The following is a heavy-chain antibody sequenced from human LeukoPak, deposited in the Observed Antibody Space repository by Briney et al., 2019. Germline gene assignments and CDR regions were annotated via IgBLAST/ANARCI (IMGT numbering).Heavy chain of an antibody. J-gene: IGHJ4*02. CDR1: GGSIRSSYYY. CDR3: ARVEVGYSYGFTQPLYFDY. Sequence: SETLSLTCTVSGGSIRSSYYYWGWIRQPPGKGLEWIGYIYYSGSTNYNPSLKSRVTISVDTSKNQFSLKLSSVTAADTAVYYCARVEVGYSYGFTQPLYFDYWGQGTLVTVSS. V-gene: IGHV4-61*05. CDR2: IYYSGST. D-gene: IGHD5-18*01.